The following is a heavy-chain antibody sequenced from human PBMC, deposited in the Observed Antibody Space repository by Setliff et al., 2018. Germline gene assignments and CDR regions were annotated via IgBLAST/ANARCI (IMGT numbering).Heavy chain of an antibody. J-gene: IGHJ4*02. V-gene: IGHV1-18*01. CDR1: GYTFTSYG. Sequence: GASVKVSCKASGYTFTSYGISWVRQAPGQGLEWMGWISAYNGNTNYAQKLQGRATMTTDTSTSTAYMELRSLRSDDTAVYYCAGPGVPAAMFSGMDVWGQGTLVTVSS. CDR2: ISAYNGNT. D-gene: IGHD2-2*01. CDR3: AGPGVPAAMFSGMDV.